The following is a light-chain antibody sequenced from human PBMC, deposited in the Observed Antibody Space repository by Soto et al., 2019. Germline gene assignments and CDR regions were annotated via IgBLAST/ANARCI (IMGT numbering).Light chain of an antibody. V-gene: IGKV1D-16*01. CDR1: QGISSW. J-gene: IGKJ4*01. CDR3: QQYNSYPLT. CDR2: AAS. Sequence: DIQMTQSPSSLSASVGDRVTITCRASQGISSWLAWYQQKPEKAHKSLIYAASSLQSGVPSRFSGSGSGTYFTLTFSNLAPQDFSTYYCQQYNSYPLTFGGGTKVEIK.